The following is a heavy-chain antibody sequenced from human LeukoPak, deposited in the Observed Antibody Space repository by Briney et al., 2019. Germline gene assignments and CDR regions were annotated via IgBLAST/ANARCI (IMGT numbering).Heavy chain of an antibody. CDR2: LRYDGSTA. CDR3: AKDPYGGTYPSYFDY. D-gene: IGHD1-26*01. V-gene: IGHV3-30*02. CDR1: GFTLSSYG. Sequence: GGSLRLSCAASGFTLSSYGMNWVRQAPGKGLDWVAFLRYDGSTAFYEDSVKGRFTISRDSSKNTLYLQMNSLTPAETAIYYCAKDPYGGTYPSYFDYWGQGTLVTVSS. J-gene: IGHJ4*02.